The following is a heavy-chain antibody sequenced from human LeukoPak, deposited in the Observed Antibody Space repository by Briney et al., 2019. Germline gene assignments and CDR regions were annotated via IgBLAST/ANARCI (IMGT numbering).Heavy chain of an antibody. V-gene: IGHV3-7*01. J-gene: IGHJ4*02. CDR2: IKQDGSEK. CDR3: ARAYYHDSSGYSHYFDY. D-gene: IGHD3-22*01. CDR1: GFTFSSYW. Sequence: PGGSLRLSCAASGFTFSSYWMSWVRQAPGKGLEWVADIKQDGSEKYYVDSVKGRFTISRDNAKNSLYLQMNSLRAEDTAVYYCARAYYHDSSGYSHYFDYWGQGTLVTVSS.